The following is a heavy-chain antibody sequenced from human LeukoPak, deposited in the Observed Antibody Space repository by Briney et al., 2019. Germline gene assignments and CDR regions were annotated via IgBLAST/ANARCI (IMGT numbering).Heavy chain of an antibody. CDR1: GFIFSSWW. CDR3: ATFGIDWSLSY. D-gene: IGHD3-9*01. CDR2: INTDGSYI. V-gene: IGHV3-74*01. J-gene: IGHJ4*02. Sequence: GGSLRPSCAASGFIFSSWWMLWFRRPPGKGLLSVSHINTDGSYIVYADSVRGRFTISRDNAKNTLYLQMNNLRPEDTGVYYCATFGIDWSLSYWGQGALVTVSS.